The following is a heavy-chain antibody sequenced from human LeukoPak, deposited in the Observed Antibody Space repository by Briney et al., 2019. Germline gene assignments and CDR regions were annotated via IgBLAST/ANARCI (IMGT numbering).Heavy chain of an antibody. CDR3: ARNFKDSSGWYNGDY. J-gene: IGHJ4*02. Sequence: ASVKVSCKASGYTFTGYYMHWVRQAPGQGLEWMGWINPNSGGTNYAQKFQGRVTMTRDTSISTAYMELRSLRSDDTAVYYCARNFKDSSGWYNGDYWGQGTLVTVSS. D-gene: IGHD6-19*01. V-gene: IGHV1-2*02. CDR1: GYTFTGYY. CDR2: INPNSGGT.